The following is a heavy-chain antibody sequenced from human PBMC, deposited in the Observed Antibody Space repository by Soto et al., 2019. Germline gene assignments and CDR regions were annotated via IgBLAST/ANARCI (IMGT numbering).Heavy chain of an antibody. Sequence: QVQMVQSGAEVKKPGASVKVSCKASGYTFTNFGISCVRQAPGQGLEWMGWISAYNGNTNYAWKIQGRVTMTTDTSTSTSYMEMWRLGLDDPAVYYCAMGGTPIDYWGQGTLVTVSS. V-gene: IGHV1-18*01. D-gene: IGHD3-16*01. CDR1: GYTFTNFG. CDR3: AMGGTPIDY. CDR2: ISAYNGNT. J-gene: IGHJ4*02.